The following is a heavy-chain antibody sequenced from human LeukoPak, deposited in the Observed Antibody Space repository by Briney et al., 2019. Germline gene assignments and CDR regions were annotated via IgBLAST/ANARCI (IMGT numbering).Heavy chain of an antibody. CDR3: ARDDCSSISCYHNWFDP. D-gene: IGHD2-2*01. CDR1: GFTFSSYW. Sequence: EGSLRLSCAASGFTFSSYWMSWVRQAPGKGLEWVANIKQDGSEKYYVDSVRGRFTISRDNAKNSLYLQINSLRAEDTAVYYCARDDCSSISCYHNWFDPWGQGTLVTVSS. J-gene: IGHJ5*02. CDR2: IKQDGSEK. V-gene: IGHV3-7*01.